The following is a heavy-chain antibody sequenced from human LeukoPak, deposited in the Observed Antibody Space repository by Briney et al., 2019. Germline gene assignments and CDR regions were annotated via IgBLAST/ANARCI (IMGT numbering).Heavy chain of an antibody. CDR1: GYTFTSYA. Sequence: GASVKVSCKASGYTFTSYAMNWVRQAPEQGLEWMGWINTNTGNPTYAQGFTGRFVFSLDTSVSTAYLQISSLKAEDTAVYYCATGAQPDAFDIWGQGTMVTVSS. CDR2: INTNTGNP. CDR3: ATGAQPDAFDI. J-gene: IGHJ3*02. D-gene: IGHD3-10*01. V-gene: IGHV7-4-1*02.